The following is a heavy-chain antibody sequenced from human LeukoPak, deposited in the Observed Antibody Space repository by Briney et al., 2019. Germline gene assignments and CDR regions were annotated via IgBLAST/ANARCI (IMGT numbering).Heavy chain of an antibody. CDR2: ISAYNGNT. J-gene: IGHJ3*02. D-gene: IGHD5-24*01. Sequence: GASVKVSCKASGYTFTNYDINWVRQATGQGLKWMGWISAYNGNTNYAQKLQGRVTMTTDTSTTTAYMELRSLRSDDTAVYYCARDRDGYNPEGAFDIWGQGTMVTVSS. CDR3: ARDRDGYNPEGAFDI. CDR1: GYTFTNYD. V-gene: IGHV1-18*01.